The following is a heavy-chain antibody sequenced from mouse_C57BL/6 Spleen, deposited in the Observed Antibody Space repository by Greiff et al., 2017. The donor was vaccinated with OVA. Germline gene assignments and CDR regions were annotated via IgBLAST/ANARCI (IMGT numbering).Heavy chain of an antibody. CDR3: TRGRGYWDDY. J-gene: IGHJ2*01. D-gene: IGHD4-1*01. CDR2: IDPETGGT. CDR1: GYTFTDYE. Sequence: QVQLKQSGAELVRPGASVTLSCKASGYTFTDYEMHWVKQTPVHGLEWIGAIDPETGGTAYNQKFKGKAILTADKSSSTAYMELRSLTSEDSAVYYCTRGRGYWDDYWGQGTTLTVSS. V-gene: IGHV1-15*01.